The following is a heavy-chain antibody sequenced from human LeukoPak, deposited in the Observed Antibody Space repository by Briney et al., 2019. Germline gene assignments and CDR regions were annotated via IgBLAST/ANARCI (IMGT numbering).Heavy chain of an antibody. J-gene: IGHJ3*02. V-gene: IGHV4-39*07. CDR1: GGSISSSSYY. Sequence: SETLSLTCTVSGGSISSSSYYWGWIRQPPGKGLEWIGSIYYSGSTNYNPSLKSRVTISVDTSKNQFSLKLSSVTAADTAVYYCARDVSSFDAFDIWGQGTMVTVSS. CDR2: IYYSGST. D-gene: IGHD2-2*01. CDR3: ARDVSSFDAFDI.